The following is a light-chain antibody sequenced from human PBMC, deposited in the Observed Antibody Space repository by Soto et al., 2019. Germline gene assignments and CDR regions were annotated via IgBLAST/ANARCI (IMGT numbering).Light chain of an antibody. J-gene: IGKJ1*01. CDR1: QSISIN. CDR2: GAS. Sequence: EIVLTQSPGTLSVSTGDRVTLSCRASQSISINLAWYQHKPGQAPRLLIHGASTRATGVPARISGSGSGTEFSLTISSLQSEDFAAYYCQMFRIWAWPFGQGTKVDIK. CDR3: QMFRIWAWP. V-gene: IGKV3D-15*01.